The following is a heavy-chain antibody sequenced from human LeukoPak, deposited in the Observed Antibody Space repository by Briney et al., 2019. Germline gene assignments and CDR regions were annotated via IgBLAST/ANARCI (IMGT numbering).Heavy chain of an antibody. J-gene: IGHJ4*02. CDR1: GFTFSTYS. CDR2: ISSSSSYI. CDR3: ARAEPLLLATIKEGFDY. D-gene: IGHD5-12*01. Sequence: GGSLRLSCAVSGFTFSTYSMNWVRQAPGKGLEWVSSISSSSSYIYYTDSVKGRFTISRDNAKNSLYLQMNSLRAEDTAVYYCARAEPLLLATIKEGFDYWGQGTLVTVSS. V-gene: IGHV3-21*01.